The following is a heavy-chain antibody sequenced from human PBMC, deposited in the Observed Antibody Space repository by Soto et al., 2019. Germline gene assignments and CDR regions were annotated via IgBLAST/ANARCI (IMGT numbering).Heavy chain of an antibody. D-gene: IGHD2-15*01. CDR2: IYYSGST. J-gene: IGHJ5*02. V-gene: IGHV4-39*02. CDR1: GGSISSSSYY. CDR3: ARDRYCSGGSCYFWFDP. Sequence: PSETLSLTCTVSGGSISSSSYYWGWIRQPPGKGLEWIGSIYYSGSTYYNPSLKSRVTISVDTSKNQFSLKLSSVTAADTAVYYCARDRYCSGGSCYFWFDPWGQGTLVTVSS.